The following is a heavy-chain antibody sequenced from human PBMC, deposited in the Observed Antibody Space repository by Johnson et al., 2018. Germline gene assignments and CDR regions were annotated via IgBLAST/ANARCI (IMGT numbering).Heavy chain of an antibody. D-gene: IGHD2-8*02. Sequence: VQLVESGGGLVQPGGSLRLACAVSGFNFNNYWLTWVRQAPGKGLEWVANINQDGRETYYVGSVTGRFTISRDIARNSLYLQMHSLRVEDRAVYYCARRYDYTGRYYRPGAFDIWGQGTMVTVSS. CDR3: ARRYDYTGRYYRPGAFDI. V-gene: IGHV3-7*01. J-gene: IGHJ3*02. CDR2: INQDGRET. CDR1: GFNFNNYW.